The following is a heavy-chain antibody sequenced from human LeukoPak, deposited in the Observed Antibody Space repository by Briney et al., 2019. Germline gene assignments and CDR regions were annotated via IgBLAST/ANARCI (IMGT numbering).Heavy chain of an antibody. CDR1: GFTFSNYG. V-gene: IGHV3-30*03. CDR3: ARDQVAAPFSFDY. D-gene: IGHD6-13*01. J-gene: IGHJ4*02. Sequence: GGSLRLSCAASGFTFSNYGMHWVRQAPGKGLEWVAVISYDGSNKYYADSVKGRFTISRDNSKNTLYLQMNTLRAEDTAVYYCARDQVAAPFSFDYWGQGTLVTVSS. CDR2: ISYDGSNK.